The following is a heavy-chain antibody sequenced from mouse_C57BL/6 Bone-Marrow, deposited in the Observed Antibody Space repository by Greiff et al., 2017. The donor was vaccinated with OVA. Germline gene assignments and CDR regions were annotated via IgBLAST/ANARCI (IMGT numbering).Heavy chain of an antibody. CDR3: ARSIWDGPDY. CDR2: IYPGSGNT. V-gene: IGHV1-76*01. D-gene: IGHD4-1*01. CDR1: GYTFTDYY. Sequence: QVQLQQSGAELVRPGASVKLSCKASGYTFTDYYINWVKQRPGQGLEWIARIYPGSGNTYYNEKFKGKATLTAEKSSSTAYMQLSSLTSEDSAVYFCARSIWDGPDYWGQGTTLTVSS. J-gene: IGHJ2*01.